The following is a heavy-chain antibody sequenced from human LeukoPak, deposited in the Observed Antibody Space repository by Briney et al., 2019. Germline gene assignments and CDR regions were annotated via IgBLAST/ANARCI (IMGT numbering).Heavy chain of an antibody. V-gene: IGHV3-74*01. Sequence: GALRLSCAASGFTFSSYGMHWVRQAPGKGLVWVSRINSDGSSTSYADSVKGRFTISRDNAKNTLYLQMNSLRAEDTAVYYCARVTYYYGSGSYYYFDYWGQGTLVTVSS. CDR1: GFTFSSYG. CDR3: ARVTYYYGSGSYYYFDY. D-gene: IGHD3-10*01. CDR2: INSDGSST. J-gene: IGHJ4*02.